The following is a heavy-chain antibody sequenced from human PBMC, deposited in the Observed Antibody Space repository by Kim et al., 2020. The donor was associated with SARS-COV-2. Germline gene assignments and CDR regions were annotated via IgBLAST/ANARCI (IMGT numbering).Heavy chain of an antibody. CDR3: ARDHQDFWSGYDAFDI. D-gene: IGHD3-3*01. Sequence: ASVKVSCKASGYTFTSYGISWVRQAPGQGLEWMGWISAYNGNTNYAQKLQGRVTMTTDTSTSTAYMELRSLRSDDTAVYYCARDHQDFWSGYDAFDIWGQGTMVTVSS. V-gene: IGHV1-18*01. J-gene: IGHJ3*02. CDR1: GYTFTSYG. CDR2: ISAYNGNT.